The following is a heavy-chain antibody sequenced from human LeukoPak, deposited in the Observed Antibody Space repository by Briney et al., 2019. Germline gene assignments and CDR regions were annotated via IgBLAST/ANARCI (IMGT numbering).Heavy chain of an antibody. V-gene: IGHV1-24*01. Sequence: ASVKVSCKVSGYTLTELSMHWVRQAPGKGLEWMGGFEPEDGETIYAQKFQGRPTMTEDTSADTAYMELSSLRSEDTAVYYCATDLSYDSSGYQYYFDYWGQGTLVTVSS. J-gene: IGHJ4*02. CDR3: ATDLSYDSSGYQYYFDY. CDR1: GYTLTELS. D-gene: IGHD3-22*01. CDR2: FEPEDGET.